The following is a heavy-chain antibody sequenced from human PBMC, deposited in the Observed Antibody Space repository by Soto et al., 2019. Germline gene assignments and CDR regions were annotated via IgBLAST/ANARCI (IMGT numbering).Heavy chain of an antibody. CDR1: GGSISSSSYY. CDR2: IYYSGST. Sequence: SETLSLTCTVSGGSISSSSYYWGWIRQPPGKGLEWIGSIYYSGSTYYNPSLKSRVTISVDTSKNQFSLKLSSVTAADTAVYYCARDGPKTSGSAPPHAFDIWGQGTMVTVSS. CDR3: ARDGPKTSGSAPPHAFDI. J-gene: IGHJ3*02. D-gene: IGHD5-12*01. V-gene: IGHV4-39*07.